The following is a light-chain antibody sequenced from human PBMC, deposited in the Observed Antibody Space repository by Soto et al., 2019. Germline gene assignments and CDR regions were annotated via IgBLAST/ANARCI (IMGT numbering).Light chain of an antibody. V-gene: IGKV3-11*01. CDR2: DSS. CDR1: QSVSSY. J-gene: IGKJ4*01. Sequence: EIVLTQFPATLSLSPGDGATLSCSASQSVSSYLAWYQQKRGQAPRLLISDSSNRATGIPARFSGSGSGTDFSLIISSLEPEDFAVYYCQQRSVWPLTFGGGTKVDIK. CDR3: QQRSVWPLT.